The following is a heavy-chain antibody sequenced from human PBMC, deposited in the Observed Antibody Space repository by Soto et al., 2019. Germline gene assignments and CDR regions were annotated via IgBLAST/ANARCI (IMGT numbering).Heavy chain of an antibody. J-gene: IGHJ4*02. CDR2: VSKSDYT. CDR1: GFTFNNYG. V-gene: IGHV3-21*01. D-gene: IGHD2-2*01. Sequence: LRLSCAVSGFTFNNYGINWVRQAPGKGLEWVSSVSKSDYTYYSDSVKGRFTISRDNAKNSVSLQMNTLRAEDTAVYYCAREDSIIIPAVSDFWGQGTLVTVAS. CDR3: AREDSIIIPAVSDF.